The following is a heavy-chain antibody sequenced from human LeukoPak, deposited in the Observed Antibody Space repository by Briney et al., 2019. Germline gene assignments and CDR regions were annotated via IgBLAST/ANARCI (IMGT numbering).Heavy chain of an antibody. J-gene: IGHJ4*02. V-gene: IGHV4-61*02. Sequence: PSETLSLTCTVSGGSISSGSYYWSWIRQPAGKGLEWIGRIYTSGSTNYNPSLKSRVTISVDTSKNQFSLKLSSVTAADTAVYYCAREGSPGGDKDGYVYWGQGTLVTVSS. CDR1: GGSISSGSYY. CDR2: IYTSGST. D-gene: IGHD6-13*01. CDR3: AREGSPGGDKDGYVY.